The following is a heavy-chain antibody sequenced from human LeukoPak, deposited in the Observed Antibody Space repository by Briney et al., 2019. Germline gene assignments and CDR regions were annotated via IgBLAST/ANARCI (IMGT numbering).Heavy chain of an antibody. D-gene: IGHD6-19*01. CDR1: RFTFSSFA. CDR3: ARDHPAVGGSTGYFQH. V-gene: IGHV3-33*08. Sequence: GGSLRLSCAASRFTFSSFAMSWVRQAPGKGLEWVAVIWYDGSNEYYADSVKGRFTISRDNSKNTLYLQMNSLRAEDTAVYYCARDHPAVGGSTGYFQHWGQGTLVTVSS. J-gene: IGHJ1*01. CDR2: IWYDGSNE.